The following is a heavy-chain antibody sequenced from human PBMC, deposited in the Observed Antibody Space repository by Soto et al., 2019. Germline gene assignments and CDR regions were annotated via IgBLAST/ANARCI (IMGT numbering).Heavy chain of an antibody. CDR2: ISSSGSTI. CDR1: GFTFSSYE. Sequence: EVQLVESGGGLVQPGGSLRLSCAASGFTFSSYEMNWVRQAPGKGLEWVSYISSSGSTIYYADSVKGRFTISRDNAKNSLYLQMNSLRAEDTAVHYCARGPGDSSGQEYFQHWGQGTLVTVSS. CDR3: ARGPGDSSGQEYFQH. V-gene: IGHV3-48*03. J-gene: IGHJ1*01. D-gene: IGHD6-19*01.